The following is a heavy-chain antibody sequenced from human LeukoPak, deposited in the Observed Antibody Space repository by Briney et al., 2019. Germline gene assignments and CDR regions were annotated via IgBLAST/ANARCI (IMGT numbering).Heavy chain of an antibody. CDR3: ARGRRVNGYSGYADY. J-gene: IGHJ4*02. CDR1: GFTFSSYA. CDR2: ITGSDEST. D-gene: IGHD5-12*01. Sequence: GGSLRLSCAASGFTFSSYAMNWVRQAPGKGLEWVSSITGSDESTYYAESVKGRFTISRDNSKNTLYLQMNSLRAEDTAVYYCARGRRVNGYSGYADYWGQGTLVTVSS. V-gene: IGHV3-23*01.